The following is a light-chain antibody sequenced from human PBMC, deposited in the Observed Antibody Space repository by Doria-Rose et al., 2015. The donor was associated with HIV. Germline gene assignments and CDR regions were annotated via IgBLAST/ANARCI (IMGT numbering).Light chain of an antibody. CDR1: QSFSSTY. J-gene: IGKJ1*01. V-gene: IGKV3-20*01. CDR2: DGS. Sequence: LTQSPGTLALSPGERATLSCRASQSFSSTYLAWYQQKPGQSRSLLIYDGSTRATGIPDRFSASGYGTDFTLTINRLEPEDLALYYCHQYGTSWTFGQGTKVEI. CDR3: HQYGTSWT.